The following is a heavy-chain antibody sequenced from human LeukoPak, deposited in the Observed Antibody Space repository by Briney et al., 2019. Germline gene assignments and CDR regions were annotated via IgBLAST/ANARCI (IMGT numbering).Heavy chain of an antibody. Sequence: GGSLRLSCAASGFTCSSYAMNWVRQAPGKGLEWVSTVSGSGGSTYYAGSVKGRFTISRDNSKSTLYLQMNSLRAEDTAVYYCAKSGYSNFFDYWGQGTLVTVSS. CDR1: GFTCSSYA. V-gene: IGHV3-23*01. D-gene: IGHD4-11*01. J-gene: IGHJ4*02. CDR2: VSGSGGST. CDR3: AKSGYSNFFDY.